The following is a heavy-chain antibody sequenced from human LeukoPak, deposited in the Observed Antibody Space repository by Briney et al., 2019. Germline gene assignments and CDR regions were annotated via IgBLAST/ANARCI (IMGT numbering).Heavy chain of an antibody. Sequence: GGSLRLSCAASGFTFSSYAMSWVRQAPGKGLEWISAISGSGGSTYYADSVKGRFTISRDNSKNTLYLQMNSLRAEDTAVYYCAKDSVYSSGWYCTDYFDYWGQGTLVTVSS. CDR2: ISGSGGST. V-gene: IGHV3-23*01. D-gene: IGHD6-19*01. CDR1: GFTFSSYA. CDR3: AKDSVYSSGWYCTDYFDY. J-gene: IGHJ4*02.